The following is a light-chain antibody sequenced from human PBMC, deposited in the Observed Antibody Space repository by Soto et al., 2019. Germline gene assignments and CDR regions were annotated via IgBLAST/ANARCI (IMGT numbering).Light chain of an antibody. CDR2: GAS. V-gene: IGKV3-20*01. Sequence: EIVLTQSPGTLSLSPGERATLSCRASQSVSSSYLAWYQQKPGQAPRLLIYGASSRATGIPDRFRSSGYGTDFTLTISRLEPEDFAVYYCQQYGSSPLFTFGPGTKVDIK. CDR3: QQYGSSPLFT. J-gene: IGKJ3*01. CDR1: QSVSSSY.